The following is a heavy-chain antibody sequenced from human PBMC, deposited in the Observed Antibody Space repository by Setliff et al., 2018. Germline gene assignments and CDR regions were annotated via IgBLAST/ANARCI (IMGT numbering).Heavy chain of an antibody. V-gene: IGHV1-18*01. J-gene: IGHJ4*02. CDR1: GYTFTSYG. D-gene: IGHD3-3*01. CDR2: ISAYNGNT. CDR3: ARSQQLITIFGVVIRDFDY. Sequence: ASVKVSCKASGYTFTSYGISWVRQAPGQGLEWMGWISAYNGNTNYAQKLQGRVTMTTDTSTSTAYMELRSLRSDDTAVYYCARSQQLITIFGVVIRDFDYWGQGTRVTV.